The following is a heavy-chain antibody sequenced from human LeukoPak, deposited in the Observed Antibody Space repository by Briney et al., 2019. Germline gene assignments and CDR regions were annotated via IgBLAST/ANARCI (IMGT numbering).Heavy chain of an antibody. CDR2: ISYDGSNK. D-gene: IGHD4-17*01. CDR1: GFTFSSYG. CDR3: AKVAGESTVIDY. V-gene: IGHV3-30*18. Sequence: PGGSLRLSCAASGFTFSSYGMHWVRQAPGKGLEWVAVISYDGSNKYYADSVKGRFTISRDNSKNTLYLQMNSLRAEDAAVYYCAKVAGESTVIDYWAQGTRVTVSS. J-gene: IGHJ4*02.